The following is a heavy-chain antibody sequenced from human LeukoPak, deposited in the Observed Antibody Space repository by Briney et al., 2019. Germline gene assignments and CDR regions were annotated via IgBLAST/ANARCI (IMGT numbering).Heavy chain of an antibody. CDR2: SYYSGST. V-gene: IGHV4-59*01. J-gene: IGHJ3*02. CDR1: SGSTSGYY. Sequence: SETLSLTCTVSSGSTSGYYWSWIRQPPGKGLEWIGYSYYSGSTSYSPSLKSRVTISVDTSKNQFSLKLTYVTPADTAVYYCARVGLGVGDAFDIWGQGTMVTVST. CDR3: ARVGLGVGDAFDI. D-gene: IGHD3/OR15-3a*01.